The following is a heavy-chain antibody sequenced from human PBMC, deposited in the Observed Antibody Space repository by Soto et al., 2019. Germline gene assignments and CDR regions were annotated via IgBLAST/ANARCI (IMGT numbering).Heavy chain of an antibody. CDR1: GFTFSSYE. J-gene: IGHJ5*02. D-gene: IGHD2-2*01. V-gene: IGHV3-48*03. CDR2: ISSSGSTI. CDR3: ASQDGYCSSTRCYTNWFDP. Sequence: PGGSLRLSCAASGFTFSSYEMNWVRQAPGKGLEWVSYISSSGSTIYYADSVKGRFTISRDNAKNSLYLQMNSLRAEDTAVYYCASQDGYCSSTRCYTNWFDPWGQGTLVTVSS.